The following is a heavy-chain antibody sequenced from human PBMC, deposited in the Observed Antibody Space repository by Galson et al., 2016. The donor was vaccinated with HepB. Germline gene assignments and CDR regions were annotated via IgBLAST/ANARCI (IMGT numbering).Heavy chain of an antibody. CDR2: IYYSGST. D-gene: IGHD6-13*01. J-gene: IGHJ2*01. Sequence: WIRQPPGNGLEWIGYIYYSGSTNYNPSLKSRVTISVDTSKNQFSLKLSSVTAADTAVYYCARGDSSWGYWYFDLWGRGTLVTVSS. CDR3: ARGDSSWGYWYFDL. V-gene: IGHV4-59*01.